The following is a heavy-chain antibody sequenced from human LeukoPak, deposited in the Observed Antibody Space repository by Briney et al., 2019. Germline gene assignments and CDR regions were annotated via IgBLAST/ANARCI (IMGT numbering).Heavy chain of an antibody. CDR1: GFIFSDHY. CDR2: SRDKAKSYST. CDR3: ARRSNSYYTFDY. D-gene: IGHD1-26*01. V-gene: IGHV3-72*01. J-gene: IGHJ4*02. Sequence: GGSLRLYCAASGFIFSDHYMDWVRQAPGKGLEWLARSRDKAKSYSTEHAASVKGRFTISRDNSKNSLYLQMNSLKTEDTAVYYCARRSNSYYTFDYWGQGTLVTVSS.